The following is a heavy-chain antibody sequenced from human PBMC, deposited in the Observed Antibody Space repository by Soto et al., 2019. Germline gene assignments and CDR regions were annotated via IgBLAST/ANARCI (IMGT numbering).Heavy chain of an antibody. J-gene: IGHJ4*02. D-gene: IGHD3-16*01. V-gene: IGHV4-34*01. CDR3: ARKYYDYSWGSRPGLYYFDY. CDR1: GGSFSGYY. Sequence: QVQLQQWGAGLLKPSETLSLTCAVSGGSFSGYYWSWIRQPPGKGLEWMGEINHSGSTNYNPSLKSRVTISVDTTKNQFSLMLSSVTAADTAVYYCARKYYDYSWGSRPGLYYFDYWGQGTLVTVSS. CDR2: INHSGST.